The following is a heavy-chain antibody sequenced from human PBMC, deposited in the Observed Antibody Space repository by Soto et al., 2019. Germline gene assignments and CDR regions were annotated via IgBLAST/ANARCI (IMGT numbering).Heavy chain of an antibody. CDR2: IIPIFGTA. CDR1: GGTFSSYA. Sequence: GASVKVSCKASGGTFSSYAISWVRQAPGQGLEWMGGIIPIFGTANYAQKFQGRVTITADESTSTAYMELSSLRSEDMAVYYCATHDFTSGGVIVGPDYWGQGTLVTVSS. CDR3: ATHDFTSGGVIVGPDY. V-gene: IGHV1-69*13. D-gene: IGHD3-16*02. J-gene: IGHJ4*02.